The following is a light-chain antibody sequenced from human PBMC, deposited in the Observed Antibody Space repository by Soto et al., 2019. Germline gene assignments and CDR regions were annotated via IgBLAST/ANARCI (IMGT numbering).Light chain of an antibody. V-gene: IGKV3-15*01. J-gene: IGKJ1*01. CDR3: QQYNNWPRT. CDR1: QSVGTN. CDR2: GAS. Sequence: EIVMKQSPAILSVSTGERATLSCRASQSVGTNLAWYQQKPGQAPRLLIPGASTRATGIPARFSGRGSGTEFTLTVSSLQSEDFAVYYCQQYNNWPRTFGQGTKVENK.